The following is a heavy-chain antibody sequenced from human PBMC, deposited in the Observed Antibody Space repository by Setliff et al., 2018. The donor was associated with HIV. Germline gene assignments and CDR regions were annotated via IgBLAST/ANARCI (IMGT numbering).Heavy chain of an antibody. CDR1: GDSISNYY. Sequence: SETLSLTCTVSGDSISNYYWSWIRQPAGKGLEWIGRIYTSGSTNYNPSLKSRVTISIDMSKNHFSLKLTSVTAAETAVYYCARSMKGTYHYGMDVWVPETLLVTVSS. J-gene: IGHJ6*02. D-gene: IGHD3-10*01. V-gene: IGHV4-4*07. CDR3: ARSMKGTYHYGMDV. CDR2: IYTSGST.